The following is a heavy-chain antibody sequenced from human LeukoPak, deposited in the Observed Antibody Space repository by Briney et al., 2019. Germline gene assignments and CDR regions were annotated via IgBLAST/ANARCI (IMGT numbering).Heavy chain of an antibody. D-gene: IGHD6-13*01. Sequence: GASLRLSCAASGLTFSSHWMSWVRQAPGKGLEWVAFIRYDGSNKYYADSVNGRSTISRDNSKNTLYLQMNRLRAEDTAVYYCVRVSDPTTVGSSTYSSSWYLRDWGQGTLVTVSS. J-gene: IGHJ4*02. CDR3: VRVSDPTTVGSSTYSSSWYLRD. CDR1: GLTFSSHW. CDR2: IRYDGSNK. V-gene: IGHV3-33*08.